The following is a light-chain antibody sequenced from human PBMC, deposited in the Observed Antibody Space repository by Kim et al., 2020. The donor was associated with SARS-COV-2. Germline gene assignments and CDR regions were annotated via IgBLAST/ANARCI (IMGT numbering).Light chain of an antibody. Sequence: QSALSQPPSASGSPGQSITISCTGSSSDVGGYNYVSWYQQHPGKAPQVIIYEVSKRPSGVPDRFSGSKSGNTASLVVSGLQAEDEADYYCASYAGSNNFEVFGGGTQLTVL. CDR2: EVS. CDR3: ASYAGSNNFEV. CDR1: SSDVGGYNY. J-gene: IGLJ3*02. V-gene: IGLV2-8*01.